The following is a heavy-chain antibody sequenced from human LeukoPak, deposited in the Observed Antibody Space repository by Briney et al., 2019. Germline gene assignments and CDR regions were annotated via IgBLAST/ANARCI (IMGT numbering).Heavy chain of an antibody. J-gene: IGHJ4*02. CDR3: ARIAGAGNRRLNY. CDR2: INPSGGDT. Sequence: ASVNVSCMASGYTFANYYMHWVRQAPGQGLEWMGIINPSGGDTSYAQRFQGRVTMTRDMSTSTVYMELSSLKSEETAVYYCARIAGAGNRRLNYWGRGTLVSVPS. CDR1: GYTFANYY. D-gene: IGHD6-13*01. V-gene: IGHV1-46*01.